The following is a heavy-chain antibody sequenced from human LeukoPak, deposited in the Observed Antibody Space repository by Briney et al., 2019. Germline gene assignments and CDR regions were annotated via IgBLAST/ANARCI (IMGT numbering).Heavy chain of an antibody. D-gene: IGHD2-21*02. CDR1: GFTVSSYA. J-gene: IGHJ3*02. CDR2: ISGGGGST. Sequence: PGGSLRLSCAASGFTVSSYAMSWVRQAPGKGLEWVSAISGGGGSTYYADSVKGRFTISRDNSKNTLYLQMNSLRAEDTAVYYCAKVRHIVVVTASDAFDIWGQGTMVTVSS. V-gene: IGHV3-23*01. CDR3: AKVRHIVVVTASDAFDI.